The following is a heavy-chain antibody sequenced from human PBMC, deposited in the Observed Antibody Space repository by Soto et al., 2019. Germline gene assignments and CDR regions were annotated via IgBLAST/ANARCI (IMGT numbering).Heavy chain of an antibody. CDR1: GGSISSYY. CDR3: ARIVRRSTPDYYYYMDV. J-gene: IGHJ6*03. D-gene: IGHD3-16*02. Sequence: QVQLQESGPGLVKPSETLSLTCTVSGGSISSYYWSWIRQPPGKGLEWIGYIYYSGSTNYNPSLKSRVTISVDTSKNQFSLKLSSVTAADTAVYYCARIVRRSTPDYYYYMDVWGKGTTVTVSS. V-gene: IGHV4-59*01. CDR2: IYYSGST.